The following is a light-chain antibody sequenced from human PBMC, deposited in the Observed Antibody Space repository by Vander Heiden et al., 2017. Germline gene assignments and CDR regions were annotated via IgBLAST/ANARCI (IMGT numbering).Light chain of an antibody. V-gene: IGKV1-8*01. CDR2: AAS. CDR1: QGISSY. Sequence: AIRMTQSPSSFSASTGDRVTITCRASQGISSYLAWYQQKPGKAPKLLIYAASTLQSGVPSRFSGSGSGTDFTLTISCLQSEDFATYYCQQDDSYPMTFGQGTKVEIK. CDR3: QQDDSYPMT. J-gene: IGKJ1*01.